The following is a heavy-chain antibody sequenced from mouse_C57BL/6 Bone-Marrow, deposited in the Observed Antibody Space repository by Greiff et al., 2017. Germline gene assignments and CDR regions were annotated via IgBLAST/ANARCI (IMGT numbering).Heavy chain of an antibody. J-gene: IGHJ4*01. CDR3: TRFSMDY. CDR2: INPSSGYT. Sequence: QVQLQQSGAELAKPGASVKLSCKASGYTFTSYWMHWVKQRPGQGLEWIGYINPSSGYTKYNQKFKDKATLTADTSSSTAYLQLSSLTYEDSAFYYCTRFSMDYWGQGTSVTVSS. V-gene: IGHV1-7*01. CDR1: GYTFTSYW.